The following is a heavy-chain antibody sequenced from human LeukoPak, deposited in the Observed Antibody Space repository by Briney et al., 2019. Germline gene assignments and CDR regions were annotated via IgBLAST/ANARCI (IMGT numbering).Heavy chain of an antibody. CDR3: VRVDDHGSRNDGNWLAP. D-gene: IGHD3-10*01. CDR1: GYTFTSYT. J-gene: IGHJ5*02. CDR2: MNPNNGDS. Sequence: GASVKVSCKASGYTFTSYTIDWVRQAPGQGLEWMGWMNPNNGDSGSTQKFQGRVTMTRDTSISTAYMELSSLTSEDAAVYYCVRVDDHGSRNDGNWLAPWGQGTLVTVSS. V-gene: IGHV1-8*01.